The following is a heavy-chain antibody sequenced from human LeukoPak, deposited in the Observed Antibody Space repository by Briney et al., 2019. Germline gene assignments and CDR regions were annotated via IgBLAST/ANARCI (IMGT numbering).Heavy chain of an antibody. D-gene: IGHD3-3*01. CDR1: GGSISSGFYY. V-gene: IGHV4-61*02. CDR2: IYTSGST. J-gene: IGHJ4*02. Sequence: SETLSLTCTVSGGSISSGFYYWSWIRQPAGKGLEWIGRIYTSGSTNYNPSLKSRVTMSVDTSKNQFSLKLSSVTAADTAVYYCARDYDFWSGYTQYYFDYWGQGTLVTVSS. CDR3: ARDYDFWSGYTQYYFDY.